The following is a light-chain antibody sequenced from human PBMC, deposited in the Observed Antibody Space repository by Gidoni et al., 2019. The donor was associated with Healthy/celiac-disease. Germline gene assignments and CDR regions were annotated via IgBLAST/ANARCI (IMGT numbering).Light chain of an antibody. V-gene: IGKV3-20*01. CDR2: GAS. Sequence: EIVLTQSPGTLSLSPGERATLSCRASQSVRSSYLAWYQQKPGQAPRLLIDGASSRATGIPDRFSGSGSGTDFTLTISRLEPEDFAVYYCQQYGSSSWTFGQGTKVEIK. CDR1: QSVRSSY. CDR3: QQYGSSSWT. J-gene: IGKJ1*01.